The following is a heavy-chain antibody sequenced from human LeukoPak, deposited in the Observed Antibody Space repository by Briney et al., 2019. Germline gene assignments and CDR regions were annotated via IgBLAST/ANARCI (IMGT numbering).Heavy chain of an antibody. V-gene: IGHV3-23*01. CDR2: ISGSGDTT. Sequence: GGSLRLSCAAPGFTFSLFPMIWVRQAPGKGLEWVSAISGSGDTTHSADSVKGRFSISRDNSNNTLYLQMNSLRTDDTAIYYCAKDRGYWGQGTLVTVSS. J-gene: IGHJ4*02. CDR1: GFTFSLFP. CDR3: AKDRGY.